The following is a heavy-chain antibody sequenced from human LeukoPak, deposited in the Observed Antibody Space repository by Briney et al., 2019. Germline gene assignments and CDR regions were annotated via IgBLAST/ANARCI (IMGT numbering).Heavy chain of an antibody. V-gene: IGHV3-33*01. CDR3: ARGDYYDISVYSYYFDY. CDR2: IWSDGTNQ. Sequence: PGGSLRLSCAAAGFIFNHYGMHWVRQAPGKGLEWVAVIWSDGTNQYYADSVKGRFTISRDDSGNTVYLQMNSLRPEDTGVYYCARGDYYDISVYSYYFDYWGQGTLVTVSS. D-gene: IGHD3-22*01. CDR1: GFIFNHYG. J-gene: IGHJ4*02.